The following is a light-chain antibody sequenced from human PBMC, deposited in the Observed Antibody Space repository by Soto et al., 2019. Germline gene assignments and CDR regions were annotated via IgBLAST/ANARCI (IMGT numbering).Light chain of an antibody. CDR3: QQDYSTRAT. CDR2: AAS. J-gene: IGKJ5*01. CDR1: ESISRH. Sequence: IQMSPSPSSLSASVGDSVTITSRAAESISRHLNWYQQKPGRAPDLLIYAASTLQNGVPSRFTGSGSGTEFTLTITGLQLEDFATYYCQQDYSTRATFGQGARLEV. V-gene: IGKV1-39*01.